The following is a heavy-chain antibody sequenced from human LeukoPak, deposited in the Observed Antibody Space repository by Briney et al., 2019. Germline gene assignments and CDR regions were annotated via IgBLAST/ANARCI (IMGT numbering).Heavy chain of an antibody. V-gene: IGHV6-1*01. D-gene: IGHD1-7*01. Sequence: SQTLSLTCALSGDSVSSDGAAWNWIRQSPSRGLEWLGRTYYRSKWYNDYAVSVKSRVTINPDTSKNQFSPQLKSVTPEDTAVYYCARGNYDFDYWGQGTLVTVSS. CDR2: TYYRSKWYN. CDR3: ARGNYDFDY. J-gene: IGHJ4*02. CDR1: GDSVSSDGAA.